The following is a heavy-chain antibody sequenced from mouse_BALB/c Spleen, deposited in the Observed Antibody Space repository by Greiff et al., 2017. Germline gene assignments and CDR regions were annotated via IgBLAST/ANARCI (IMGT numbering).Heavy chain of an antibody. CDR2: ISSGSSTI. D-gene: IGHD2-14*01. J-gene: IGHJ3*01. Sequence: EVHLVESGGGLVQPGGSRKLSCAASGFTFSSFGMHWVRQAPEKGLEWVAYISSGSSTIYYADTVKGRFTISRDNPKNTLFLQMTSLRSEDTAMYCCARSRYDRDRFAYWGQGTLVTVSA. CDR3: ARSRYDRDRFAY. V-gene: IGHV5-17*02. CDR1: GFTFSSFG.